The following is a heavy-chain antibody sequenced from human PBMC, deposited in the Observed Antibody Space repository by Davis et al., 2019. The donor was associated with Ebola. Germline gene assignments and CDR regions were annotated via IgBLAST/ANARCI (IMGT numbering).Heavy chain of an antibody. CDR3: ARRSSQALD. D-gene: IGHD6-6*01. V-gene: IGHV3-23*01. Sequence: GESLKISCAASGFTFSDYAMSWVRQAPGKGLEWVSDISGSGRITHYADSVKGRFTISRDNSKSTLYLQMNSLRAEDTAVYYCARRSSQALDWGQGTLVTVSS. CDR2: ISGSGRIT. J-gene: IGHJ4*02. CDR1: GFTFSDYA.